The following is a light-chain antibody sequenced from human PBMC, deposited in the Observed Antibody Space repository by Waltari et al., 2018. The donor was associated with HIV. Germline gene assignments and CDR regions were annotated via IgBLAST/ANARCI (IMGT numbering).Light chain of an antibody. CDR3: QQYHRTPLT. V-gene: IGKV4-1*01. CDR1: QTLLYSSNNKNY. CDR2: WAS. J-gene: IGKJ4*01. Sequence: EILMNQSPDSLAVALGERATINCKARQTLLYSSNNKNYLAWYQHKPGQPPKLLIYWASTRQSGVPDRFSGSGSGTNFNLTINKLQAEDVATYYCQQYHRTPLTFGGGTKVGL.